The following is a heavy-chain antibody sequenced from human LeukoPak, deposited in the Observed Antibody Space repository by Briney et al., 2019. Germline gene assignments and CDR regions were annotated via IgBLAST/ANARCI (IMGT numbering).Heavy chain of an antibody. CDR1: GFTFSSYV. CDR3: ARDNYYYYMDV. CDR2: ISYDGSNK. J-gene: IGHJ6*03. Sequence: GRSLRLSCAASGFTFSSYVMHWVRQAPGKGLEWVAVISYDGSNKYYADSVKGRFTISRDNSKNTLYLQMNSLRAEDTAVYYCARDNYYYYMDVWGKGTTVTISS. V-gene: IGHV3-30*14.